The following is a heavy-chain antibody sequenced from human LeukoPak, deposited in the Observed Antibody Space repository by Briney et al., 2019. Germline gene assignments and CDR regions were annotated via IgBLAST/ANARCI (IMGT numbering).Heavy chain of an antibody. Sequence: SETLTLTCTVSTGSISSYYWSWIRQPPGKGLEWIGCIFDSGTTKYNPSLKSRVTISVDTSKNQLSLKLSSVTAADTALYYCASGCGGDCYSTEYFQHWGQGTLVTVSS. D-gene: IGHD2-21*01. V-gene: IGHV4-59*01. J-gene: IGHJ1*01. CDR3: ASGCGGDCYSTEYFQH. CDR2: IFDSGTT. CDR1: TGSISSYY.